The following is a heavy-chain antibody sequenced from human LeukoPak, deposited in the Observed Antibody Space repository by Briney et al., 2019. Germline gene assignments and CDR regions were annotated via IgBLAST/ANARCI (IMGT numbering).Heavy chain of an antibody. CDR3: ARVRVGSGGFDY. J-gene: IGHJ4*02. Sequence: SETLSLTCTVSGGSIGSYYWSWIRQPAGKGLEWIGRIYTSGSTNYNPSLKSRVTMSVDTSKNQFSLKLSSVTAADTVVYYRARVRVGSGGFDYWGQGTLVTVSS. V-gene: IGHV4-4*07. D-gene: IGHD1-26*01. CDR1: GGSIGSYY. CDR2: IYTSGST.